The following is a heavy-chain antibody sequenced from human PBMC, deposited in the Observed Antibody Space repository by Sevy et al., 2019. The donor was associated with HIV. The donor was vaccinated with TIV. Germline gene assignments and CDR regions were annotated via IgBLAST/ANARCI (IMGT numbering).Heavy chain of an antibody. CDR3: ARDLPPSATTVPHFDY. V-gene: IGHV3-48*03. CDR2: ISNSGSTI. J-gene: IGHJ4*02. CDR1: GFTFSSYE. Sequence: GGSLRLSCTASGFTFSSYEMNWVRQAPGKGLEWVSYISNSGSTIHSSDSVKGRFTISRDNAKNSLYLQMNSLRAEDTAGYYCARDLPPSATTVPHFDYWGRGTLVTVSS. D-gene: IGHD4-17*01.